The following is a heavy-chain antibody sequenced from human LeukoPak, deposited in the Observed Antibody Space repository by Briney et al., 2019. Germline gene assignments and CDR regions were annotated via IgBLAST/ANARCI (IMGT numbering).Heavy chain of an antibody. Sequence: PGGSLRLSCAASRFTFSSYVMSWVRQAPGKGLEWVSSITGSGTGTFYADPVRGRFTISRDNSKKTVYLQMNSLRVEDTAVYYCANGGGGFWGQGTLVTVSS. CDR3: ANGGGGF. D-gene: IGHD3-16*01. J-gene: IGHJ4*02. CDR2: ITGSGTGT. V-gene: IGHV3-23*01. CDR1: RFTFSSYV.